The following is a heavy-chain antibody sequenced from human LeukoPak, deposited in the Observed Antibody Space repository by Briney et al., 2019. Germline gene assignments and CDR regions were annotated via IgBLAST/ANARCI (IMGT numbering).Heavy chain of an antibody. J-gene: IGHJ4*02. CDR3: ASGYYGSGSYLLDF. V-gene: IGHV3-23*01. Sequence: PGGSLRLSCAASGFTFSSYAMSWVRQAPGKGLEWVSVTSGSGGTTYYADSVKGRFTISRDNTKNTLYLQMNSLRAEDTAVYYCASGYYGSGSYLLDFWGQGTLVTVSS. CDR2: TSGSGGTT. CDR1: GFTFSSYA. D-gene: IGHD3-10*01.